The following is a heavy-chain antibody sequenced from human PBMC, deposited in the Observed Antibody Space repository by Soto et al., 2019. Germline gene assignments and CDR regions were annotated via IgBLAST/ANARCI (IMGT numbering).Heavy chain of an antibody. CDR3: AREEYYYGSGSFFTG. D-gene: IGHD3-10*01. CDR1: GGTFSSYT. Sequence: QVQLVQSGAEVKKPGSSVKVSCKASGGTFSSYTISWVRQAPGQGLEWMGRIITILGIANYAQKFQGRVTITADKSTSTAYMELSSLRSEDTAVYYCAREEYYYGSGSFFTGWGQGTLVTVSS. J-gene: IGHJ4*02. CDR2: IITILGIA. V-gene: IGHV1-69*08.